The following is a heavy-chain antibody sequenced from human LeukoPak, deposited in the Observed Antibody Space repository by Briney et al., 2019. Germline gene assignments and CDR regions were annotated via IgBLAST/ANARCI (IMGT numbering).Heavy chain of an antibody. J-gene: IGHJ4*02. Sequence: PGGSLRLSCAGSGFTFSSHDFHWVRQAPGKGLEWVSYISRSSNTVYYIDSVKGRFTVSRDNAKNSLYLQMSNLRADDTAVYYCARGAKGGYYIDYWGQGTLVTVSS. CDR2: ISRSSNTV. D-gene: IGHD3-16*01. CDR3: ARGAKGGYYIDY. CDR1: GFTFSSHD. V-gene: IGHV3-48*01.